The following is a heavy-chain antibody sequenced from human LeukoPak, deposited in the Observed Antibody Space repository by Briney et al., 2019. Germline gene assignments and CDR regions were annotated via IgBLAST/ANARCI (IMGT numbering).Heavy chain of an antibody. V-gene: IGHV4-38-2*01. Sequence: PSETLSLTWAVSGYSISSGYYWGWIRQPPGKGLERIGSIYHSGSTYYNPSLKSRVTTSVDTSKNQFFLKLSSVTAADTAVYYCARPYYYDSSGYFYWGQGTLVTVSS. CDR1: GYSISSGYY. CDR2: IYHSGST. CDR3: ARPYYYDSSGYFY. J-gene: IGHJ4*02. D-gene: IGHD3-22*01.